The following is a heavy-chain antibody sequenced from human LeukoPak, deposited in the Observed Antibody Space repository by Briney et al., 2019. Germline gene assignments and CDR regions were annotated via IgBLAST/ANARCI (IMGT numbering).Heavy chain of an antibody. Sequence: SQTLSLTCTVSGGSISSGDYYWSWIRQPPGKGLEWIGYIYYSGSTYYNPSLKSRVTISVDTSKNRFSLKLSSVTAADTAVYYCARGATIWSYYYGSGTTGRYFDYWGQGTLVTVSS. CDR3: ARGATIWSYYYGSGTTGRYFDY. CDR2: IYYSGST. V-gene: IGHV4-30-4*01. CDR1: GGSISSGDYY. J-gene: IGHJ4*02. D-gene: IGHD3-10*01.